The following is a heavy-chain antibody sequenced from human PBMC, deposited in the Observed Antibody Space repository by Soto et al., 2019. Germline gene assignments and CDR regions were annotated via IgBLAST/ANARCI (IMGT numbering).Heavy chain of an antibody. V-gene: IGHV3-11*03. CDR1: GFTFSDYY. J-gene: IGHJ4*02. CDR3: AKSGSTTVIPFDY. D-gene: IGHD4-4*01. CDR2: SSNSGTFS. Sequence: PGGSLRLSCEGSGFTFSDYYISWIRQAPGKGLEWISYSSNSGTFSRYADSVKGRFTISRGNSKNTLYLQMNSLRAEDTAVYYCAKSGSTTVIPFDYWGQGTLVTVSS.